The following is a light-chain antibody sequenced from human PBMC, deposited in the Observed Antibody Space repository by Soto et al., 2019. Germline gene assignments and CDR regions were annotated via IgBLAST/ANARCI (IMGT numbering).Light chain of an antibody. CDR1: QSLLHSNGYNY. J-gene: IGKJ1*01. CDR2: LGS. V-gene: IGKV2-28*01. Sequence: DIVMTQSPLSLPVTPGEPASISCRFSQSLLHSNGYNYLDWYLQKPGQSPQLLIYLGSNRASGVPDRFSDSGSGTDFTLKISRVEAEDVGVYYCMQALQTPPTFGQGTKVEIK. CDR3: MQALQTPPT.